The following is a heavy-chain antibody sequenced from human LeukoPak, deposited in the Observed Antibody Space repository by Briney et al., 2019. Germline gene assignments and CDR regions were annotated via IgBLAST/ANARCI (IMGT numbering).Heavy chain of an antibody. D-gene: IGHD2-2*02. CDR3: ARVRISGYCSSTSCYKGGLLDY. V-gene: IGHV4-34*01. CDR1: GGSFSGYY. CDR2: INHSGST. J-gene: IGHJ4*02. Sequence: PSETLSLTRAVYGGSFSGYYWSWIRQPPGKGLEWIGEINHSGSTNYNPSLKSRVTISVDTSKNQFPLKLSSVTDADTAVYYCARVRISGYCSSTSCYKGGLLDYWGQGTLVTVSS.